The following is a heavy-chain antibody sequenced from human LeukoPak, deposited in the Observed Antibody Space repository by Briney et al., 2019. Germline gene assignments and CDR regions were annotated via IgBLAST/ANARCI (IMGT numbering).Heavy chain of an antibody. CDR3: ARVSTGYYDSSGYYHTAGYFDY. CDR1: GDSISSYY. Sequence: SETLSLTCTVSGDSISSYYWSWIRQPPGKGLEWIGYIYYSGSTNYNPSLKSRVTISVDTSKNQFSLKLSSVTAADTAVYYCARVSTGYYDSSGYYHTAGYFDYWGQGTLVTVSS. D-gene: IGHD3-22*01. J-gene: IGHJ4*02. V-gene: IGHV4-59*01. CDR2: IYYSGST.